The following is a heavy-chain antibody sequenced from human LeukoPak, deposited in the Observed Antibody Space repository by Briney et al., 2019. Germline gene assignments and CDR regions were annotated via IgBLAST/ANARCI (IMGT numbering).Heavy chain of an antibody. CDR2: INHSGST. D-gene: IGHD5-12*01. J-gene: IGHJ4*02. CDR3: ARRSGSSHPFDY. CDR1: GGSFSGYY. Sequence: SETLSLTCAVYGGSFSGYYWSWIRQPPGKGLEWIGEINHSGSTNYNPSLKSRVTISVDTSKNQFSLKLSSVTAADTAVYYCARRSGSSHPFDYWGQGTLVTVSS. V-gene: IGHV4-34*01.